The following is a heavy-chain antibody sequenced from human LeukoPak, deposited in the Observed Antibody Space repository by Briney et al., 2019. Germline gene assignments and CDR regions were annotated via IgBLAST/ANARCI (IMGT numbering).Heavy chain of an antibody. Sequence: GGSLRLSCAASGFTFSSYWMSWVRQAPGKGLGWVASIKQDGSEKYYVDSVKGRFTISRDNAKNSLHLQMNSLRDEDTAVYYCARDGCGGGDCYSYWFDPWGQGTLVTVSS. V-gene: IGHV3-7*01. CDR3: ARDGCGGGDCYSYWFDP. J-gene: IGHJ5*02. D-gene: IGHD2-21*02. CDR2: IKQDGSEK. CDR1: GFTFSSYW.